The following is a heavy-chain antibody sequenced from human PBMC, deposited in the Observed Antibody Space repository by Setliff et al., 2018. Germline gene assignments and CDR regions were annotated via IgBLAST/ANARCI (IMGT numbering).Heavy chain of an antibody. CDR2: IIPMFEKT. CDR1: GCTFRTYE. CDR3: ATIYVYNSLAWYSDL. J-gene: IGHJ2*01. D-gene: IGHD5-18*01. Sequence: SVKVSCKVSGCTFRTYEINWVRQAPGQGFEWMGRIIPMFEKTNYAQKFQGRVTITADESTTTTYMELSSLRSDDTAVYYCATIYVYNSLAWYSDLWGRGTLVTVSS. V-gene: IGHV1-69*13.